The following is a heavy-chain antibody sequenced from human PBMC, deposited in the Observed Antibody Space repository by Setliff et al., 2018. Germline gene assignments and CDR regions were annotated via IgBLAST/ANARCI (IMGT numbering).Heavy chain of an antibody. D-gene: IGHD3-16*01. CDR3: VLFGDRDIFDT. J-gene: IGHJ3*02. V-gene: IGHV3-20*01. CDR1: GFTFHGHG. Sequence: GGSLRLSCAASGFTFHGHGMNWVRQAPGKGLEWVSTINWDGRRTGYTDSVKGRFTISRDNAKNSLYLQMNSLRAEDTALYHCVLFGDRDIFDTWGQGTMVTVSS. CDR2: INWDGRRT.